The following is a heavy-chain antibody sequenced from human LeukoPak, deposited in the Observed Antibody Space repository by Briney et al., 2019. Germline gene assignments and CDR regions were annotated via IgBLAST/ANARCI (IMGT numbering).Heavy chain of an antibody. CDR2: SNPDSGAT. J-gene: IGHJ6*02. D-gene: IGHD2-2*01. CDR1: GYTFTDYY. CDR3: ARDLYRRTTTCYWSYYYHSTDV. Sequence: ASAKVSCRASGYTFTDYYIHWVRQAPGQGVEWRGWSNPDSGATNYAQKFQDRVTMTTDTSISTAYMELSRLRSDDTAVYYCARDLYRRTTTCYWSYYYHSTDVWGQGTTVTVSS. V-gene: IGHV1-2*02.